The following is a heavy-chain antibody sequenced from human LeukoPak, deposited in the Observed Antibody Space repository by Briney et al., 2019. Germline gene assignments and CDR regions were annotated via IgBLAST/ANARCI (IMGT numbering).Heavy chain of an antibody. CDR3: ARGLAAVGYYYMDV. V-gene: IGHV1-24*01. CDR2: FDPEDGET. CDR1: GYTLTELS. D-gene: IGHD6-13*01. J-gene: IGHJ6*03. Sequence: ASVKVSCKVSGYTLTELSMHWVRQAPGKGLEWMGGFDPEDGETIYAQKFQGRVTMTEDTSTDTAYMELSSLRSDDTAVYYCARGLAAVGYYYMDVWGKGTTVTISS.